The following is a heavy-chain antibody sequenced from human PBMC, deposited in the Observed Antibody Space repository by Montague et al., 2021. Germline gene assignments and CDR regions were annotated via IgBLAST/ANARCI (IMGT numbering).Heavy chain of an antibody. CDR1: GGSISSASYY. J-gene: IGHJ5*02. CDR3: ARSLYCRGGSCYSVFDP. Sequence: SETLSLTCTVSGGSISSASYYWGWIRQPPGKGLEFIGVIYYNGTTYHNPSLKSRVTVSMDTSKNQFSLKLSSVTAADTAVYYCARSLYCRGGSCYSVFDPWGQGTLVTASS. D-gene: IGHD2-15*01. CDR2: IYYNGTT. V-gene: IGHV4-39*01.